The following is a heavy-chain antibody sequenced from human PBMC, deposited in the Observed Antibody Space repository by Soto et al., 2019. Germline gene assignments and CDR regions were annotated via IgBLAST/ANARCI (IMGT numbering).Heavy chain of an antibody. CDR2: MYYSGST. CDR1: GGSISSYY. V-gene: IGHV4-59*01. D-gene: IGHD2-15*01. J-gene: IGHJ5*02. Sequence: QVQLQESGPGLVKPSETLSLTCTVSGGSISSYYWTWIRQLPGKGLEWIGYMYYSGSTNYNPSLKRRVTISVDTSKNQFSMKLSSVTAADTAVYYCARLGYCSGGSCYPEYNWFDPWGQGTLVTVSS. CDR3: ARLGYCSGGSCYPEYNWFDP.